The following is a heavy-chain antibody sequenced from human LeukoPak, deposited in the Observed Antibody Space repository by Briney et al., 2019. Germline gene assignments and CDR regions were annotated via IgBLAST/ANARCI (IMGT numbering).Heavy chain of an antibody. J-gene: IGHJ3*02. Sequence: GRSLPLSCAASGFTLSNYGMHWVRQAPAKGLEWVAVIWFDGSNKYYADSLKGRFTISSDNSKNTLYLQMNSLSAEDTAVYYCARGKEQQLYAFDIWGQGTMVTVSS. D-gene: IGHD6-13*01. CDR3: ARGKEQQLYAFDI. CDR2: IWFDGSNK. CDR1: GFTLSNYG. V-gene: IGHV3-33*01.